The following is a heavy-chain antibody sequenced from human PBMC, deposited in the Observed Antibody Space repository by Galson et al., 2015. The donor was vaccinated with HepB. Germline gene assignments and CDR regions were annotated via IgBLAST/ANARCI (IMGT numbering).Heavy chain of an antibody. CDR2: ISWNSGSI. Sequence: SLRLSCAASGFTFDDYAMHWVRQAPGKGLEWVSGISWNSGSIGYADSVKGRFTISRDNAKNSLYLQMNSLRAEDTALYYCAKEAAAGTYFDYWGQGTLVTVSS. J-gene: IGHJ4*02. CDR1: GFTFDDYA. D-gene: IGHD6-13*01. V-gene: IGHV3-9*01. CDR3: AKEAAAGTYFDY.